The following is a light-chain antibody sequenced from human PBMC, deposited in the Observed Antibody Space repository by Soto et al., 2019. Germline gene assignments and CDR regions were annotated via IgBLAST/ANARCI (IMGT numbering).Light chain of an antibody. CDR2: GAS. CDR1: QSTNNY. J-gene: IGKJ4*01. Sequence: EIVMTPSPATLSVSPGERATLSCRASQSTNNYLAWYQQKPGQAPRLLIDGASTRATGIPARFSGSGSGTEFTLTISSLQSEDFAVYYCQQYNNWPLTFGGGTKVDIK. V-gene: IGKV3-15*01. CDR3: QQYNNWPLT.